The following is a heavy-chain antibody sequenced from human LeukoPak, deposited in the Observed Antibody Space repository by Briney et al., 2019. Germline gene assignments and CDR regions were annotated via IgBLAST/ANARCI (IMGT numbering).Heavy chain of an antibody. CDR1: GYSISSGYY. J-gene: IGHJ4*02. CDR3: GRIRGSWTGFD. D-gene: IGHD3/OR15-3a*01. CDR2: IYHSGST. V-gene: IGHV4-38-2*01. Sequence: SETLSLTCAVSGYSISSGYYWGWIRQPPGKGLEWIWSIYHSGSTYCNPSLKSRVTISVDTSKNQFSLKLSSVTAADTAGYYCGRIRGSWTGFDYGAREPWSPSPQ.